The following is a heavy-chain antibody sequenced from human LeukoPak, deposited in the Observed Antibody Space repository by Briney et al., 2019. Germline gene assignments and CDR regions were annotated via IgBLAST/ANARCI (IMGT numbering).Heavy chain of an antibody. CDR2: ISGSGGST. V-gene: IGHV3-23*01. D-gene: IGHD3-16*01. CDR1: GFTFSSYG. CDR3: AKDDNYIRFLS. Sequence: HAGGSLRLSCAASGFTFSSYGMSWVRQAPGKGLEWVSAISGSGGSTYYADSVKGRFTISRDNSKNTLYLQMNSLRAEDTAVYYCAKDDNYIRFLSWGQGTLVTVSS. J-gene: IGHJ5*02.